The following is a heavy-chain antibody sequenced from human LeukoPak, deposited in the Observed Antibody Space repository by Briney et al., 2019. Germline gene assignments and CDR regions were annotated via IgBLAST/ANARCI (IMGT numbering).Heavy chain of an antibody. D-gene: IGHD3-10*01. V-gene: IGHV4-4*07. Sequence: SETLSLTCTVSGGSISSYYWSWIRQPAGKGLEWIGRIYTSGSTNYNPSLKSRVTMSVDTSKYQFSLKLSSVTAADTAVYYCARIVYYGSGSYYDYWGQGTLVTVSS. CDR3: ARIVYYGSGSYYDY. CDR1: GGSISSYY. CDR2: IYTSGST. J-gene: IGHJ4*02.